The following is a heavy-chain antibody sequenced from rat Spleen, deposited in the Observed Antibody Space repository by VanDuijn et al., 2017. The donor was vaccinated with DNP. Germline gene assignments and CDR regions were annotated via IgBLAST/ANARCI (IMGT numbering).Heavy chain of an antibody. CDR1: RFTFNSYW. CDR3: ARGKNYALDA. CDR2: VPSSGGST. D-gene: IGHD1-3*01. V-gene: IGHV5-31*01. Sequence: EVQLVESGGDLVQPGRSLKLSCVASRFTFNSYWMAWIRQVPGKGLEWVASVPSSGGSTYYPDSVKGRFIISRDNARNTLYLQMNSLRSEDTATYFCARGKNYALDAWGQGTSVTVSS. J-gene: IGHJ4*01.